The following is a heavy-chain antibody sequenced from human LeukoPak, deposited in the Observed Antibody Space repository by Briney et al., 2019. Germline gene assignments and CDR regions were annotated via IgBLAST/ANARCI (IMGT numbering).Heavy chain of an antibody. CDR1: GFTFSSYG. J-gene: IGHJ5*02. Sequence: GGSLRLSCAASGFTFSSYGMHWVRQAPGKGLEWVAVIWYDGSNKYYADSVKGRFTISRDNSKNTLYLQMNSLRAEDTAVYYCARDLTPSGYSGFWFDPWGQGTLVTVSS. CDR2: IWYDGSNK. V-gene: IGHV3-33*01. D-gene: IGHD3-3*01. CDR3: ARDLTPSGYSGFWFDP.